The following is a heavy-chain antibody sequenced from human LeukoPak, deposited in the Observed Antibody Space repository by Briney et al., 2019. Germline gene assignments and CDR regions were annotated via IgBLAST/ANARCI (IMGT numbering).Heavy chain of an antibody. CDR1: GFTFSSYS. CDR3: ARDIPVVAAEEDY. CDR2: ISSSSSYI. D-gene: IGHD2-15*01. V-gene: IGHV3-21*01. J-gene: IGHJ4*02. Sequence: SGGSLRLSCAASGFTFSSYSMNWVRQAPGKGLEWVSSISSSSSYIYYADSVKGRFTISRDNAKNSLYLQMNSLRAEDTAVYYCARDIPVVAAEEDYWGQGTLVTVSS.